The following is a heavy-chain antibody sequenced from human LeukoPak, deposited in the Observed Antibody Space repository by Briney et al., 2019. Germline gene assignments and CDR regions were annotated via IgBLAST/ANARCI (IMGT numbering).Heavy chain of an antibody. V-gene: IGHV3-74*01. Sequence: PGGSLRLSCTASGFTFSSYWMHWVRQAPGKGLVWVSRINSDGGSTSYADSVKGRFTISRDNAKNTLYLQMNSLRAEDTAVYYCARVKGYYDSSGRYYFDYWGQGTLVTVSS. CDR2: INSDGGST. J-gene: IGHJ4*02. CDR3: ARVKGYYDSSGRYYFDY. D-gene: IGHD3-22*01. CDR1: GFTFSSYW.